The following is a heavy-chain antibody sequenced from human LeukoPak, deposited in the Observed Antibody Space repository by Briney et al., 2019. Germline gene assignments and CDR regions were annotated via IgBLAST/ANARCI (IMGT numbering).Heavy chain of an antibody. V-gene: IGHV3-30*18. CDR2: ISYDGSNK. CDR3: AKIRITMIVVVMAFDI. J-gene: IGHJ3*02. Sequence: GGSLRLSCAASGFTFSSYGMHWVRQAPGKGLEWVAVISYDGSNKYYADSVKGRFTISRDNSKNTLYLQMNSLRAEDTAVYYCAKIRITMIVVVMAFDIWGQGTMVTVSS. CDR1: GFTFSSYG. D-gene: IGHD3-22*01.